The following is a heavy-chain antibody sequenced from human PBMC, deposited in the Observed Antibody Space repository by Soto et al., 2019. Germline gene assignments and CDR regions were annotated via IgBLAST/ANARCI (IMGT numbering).Heavy chain of an antibody. Sequence: EVQVLESGGGLAQPGGSLRLSCVASGFTFSDYAMAWVRQSPGKGLEWVSSISGSGGSGRGFYADPVKGRFTISRDTSKNTLYLEMNSLRAEDTAVYYCAKDLDDYSSAIDFWGQGTLVTVSS. V-gene: IGHV3-23*01. CDR2: ISGSGGSGRG. CDR3: AKDLDDYSSAIDF. J-gene: IGHJ4*02. CDR1: GFTFSDYA. D-gene: IGHD4-4*01.